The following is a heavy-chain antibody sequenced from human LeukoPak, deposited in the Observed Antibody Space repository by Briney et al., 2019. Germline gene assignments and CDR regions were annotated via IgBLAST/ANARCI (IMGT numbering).Heavy chain of an antibody. V-gene: IGHV4-39*07. D-gene: IGHD6-19*01. CDR2: IYYSGST. J-gene: IGHJ4*02. Sequence: SETLSLTCTVSGGSISSSSYYWGWIRQPPGKGLEWIGSIYYSGSTYYNPSLKSRVTISVDTSKNQFSLKLSSVTAADTAVYYCARRWGYSSDWNDYWGQGTLVTVSS. CDR3: ARRWGYSSDWNDY. CDR1: GGSISSSSYY.